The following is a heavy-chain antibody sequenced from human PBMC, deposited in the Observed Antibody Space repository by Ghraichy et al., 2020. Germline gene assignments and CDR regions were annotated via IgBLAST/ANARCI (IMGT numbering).Heavy chain of an antibody. Sequence: LSLTCAASGFTFSSYAMHWVRQAPGKGLEWVAVISYDGSNKYYADSVKGRFTISRDNSKNTLYLQMNSLRAEDTAVYYCARETGDRGLGGQGTLVTVSS. D-gene: IGHD7-27*01. CDR1: GFTFSSYA. CDR3: ARETGDRGL. V-gene: IGHV3-30*04. CDR2: ISYDGSNK. J-gene: IGHJ4*02.